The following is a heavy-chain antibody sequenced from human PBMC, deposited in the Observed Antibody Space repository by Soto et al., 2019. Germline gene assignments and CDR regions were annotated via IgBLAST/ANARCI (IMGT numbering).Heavy chain of an antibody. CDR2: IIGSGYTT. D-gene: IGHD3-16*01. Sequence: EVQLLESGGGLVQPGGSLRLSCAASGFTFSSYTMSWVRQAPGEGLEWVSAIIGSGYTTYYADSVKGRFTISRDNSKNTVYRQMSSLRAEETAVYYWAKHSRGRDPQYDYWGQGTPVTVSS. J-gene: IGHJ4*02. V-gene: IGHV3-23*01. CDR3: AKHSRGRDPQYDY. CDR1: GFTFSSYT.